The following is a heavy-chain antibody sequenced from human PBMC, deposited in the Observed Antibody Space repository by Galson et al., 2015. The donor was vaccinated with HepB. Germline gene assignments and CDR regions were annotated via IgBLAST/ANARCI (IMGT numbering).Heavy chain of an antibody. CDR1: GYTFTSYY. CDR3: ARDCGIAAAGYYFDY. D-gene: IGHD6-13*01. J-gene: IGHJ4*02. CDR2: INPSGGST. V-gene: IGHV1-46*01. Sequence: SVKVSCKASGYTFTSYYMHWVRQAPGQGLEWMGIINPSGGSTSYAQKFQGRVTMTRDTSTSTVHMELSSLRPEDTAVYYCARDCGIAAAGYYFDYWGQGTLVTVSS.